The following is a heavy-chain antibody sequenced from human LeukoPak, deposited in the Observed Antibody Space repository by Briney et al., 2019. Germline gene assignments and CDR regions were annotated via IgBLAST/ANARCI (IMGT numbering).Heavy chain of an antibody. J-gene: IGHJ5*02. CDR1: GYIFTDYY. D-gene: IGHD6-6*01. CDR2: ISAYNGNT. CDR3: ARDRRVSSLLDP. Sequence: ASVKVSCKASGYIFTDYYMHWVRQAPGQGLEWMGWISAYNGNTNYAQKLQGRVTMTTDTSTSTAYMELRSLRSDDTAVYYCARDRRVSSLLDPWGQGTLVTVSS. V-gene: IGHV1-18*04.